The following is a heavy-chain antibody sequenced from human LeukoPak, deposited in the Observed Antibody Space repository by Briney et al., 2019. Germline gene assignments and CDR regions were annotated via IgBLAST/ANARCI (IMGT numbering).Heavy chain of an antibody. J-gene: IGHJ4*02. D-gene: IGHD3-10*01. V-gene: IGHV3-21*01. CDR1: GFTFSSYS. Sequence: GGSLRLSCAASGFTFSSYSMNWVRQAPGKGLEWVSSISSSSSYIYYADSVKGRFTISRDNAKNSLYLQMNSLRAEDTAVYYCAREPMVQGVTLDYWGQGTLVTVSS. CDR2: ISSSSSYI. CDR3: AREPMVQGVTLDY.